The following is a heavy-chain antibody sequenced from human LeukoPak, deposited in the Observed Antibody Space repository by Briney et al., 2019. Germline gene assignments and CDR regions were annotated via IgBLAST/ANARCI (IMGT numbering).Heavy chain of an antibody. D-gene: IGHD3-22*01. CDR3: ARERYYYDSSGYYGINWFDP. J-gene: IGHJ5*02. CDR2: IYHSGST. V-gene: IGHV4-30-2*01. Sequence: SQTLSLTCAVSGGSISSGGYSWSWIRQPPGKGLEWIGYIYHSGSTYYNPSLKSRVTISVDRSKNQFSLKLSSVTAADTAVDYCARERYYYDSSGYYGINWFDPWGQGTLVTVSS. CDR1: GGSISSGGYS.